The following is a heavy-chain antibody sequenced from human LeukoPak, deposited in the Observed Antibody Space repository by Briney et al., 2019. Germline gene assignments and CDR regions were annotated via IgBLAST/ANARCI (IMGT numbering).Heavy chain of an antibody. CDR3: AKNGEPHYYMDV. V-gene: IGHV3-23*01. D-gene: IGHD1-14*01. CDR1: GFTFSDYY. J-gene: IGHJ6*03. Sequence: PGGSLRLSCAASGFTFSDYYMSWIRQAPGKGLEWVSAISGSGGSTYYADSVKGRFTSSRDSSKKTVYLQMNSLRAEDTAVYYCAKNGEPHYYMDVLGKGTTVTVSS. CDR2: ISGSGGST.